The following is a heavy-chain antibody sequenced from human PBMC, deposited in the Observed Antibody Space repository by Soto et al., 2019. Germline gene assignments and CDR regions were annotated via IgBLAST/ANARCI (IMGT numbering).Heavy chain of an antibody. CDR1: GYTFTNYW. CDR2: IYPGDSDT. Sequence: GESLKISCNGSGYTFTNYWIGWVRQMPGKGLEWMGIIYPGDSDTKYNPSFQGQVTISADKSITTTYLRWTSLKASDTAIYYCAASIFYYGMDVWGQGTTVTVSS. J-gene: IGHJ6*02. V-gene: IGHV5-51*01. CDR3: AASIFYYGMDV.